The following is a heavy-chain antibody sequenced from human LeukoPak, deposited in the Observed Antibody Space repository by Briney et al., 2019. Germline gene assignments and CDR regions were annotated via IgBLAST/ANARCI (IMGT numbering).Heavy chain of an antibody. V-gene: IGHV4-59*08. J-gene: IGHJ4*02. D-gene: IGHD3-10*01. CDR3: ARRGPTGKVFDY. Sequence: SETLSLTCTVSGGSINAYYWSWIRQPPEKGLEWIAYFRDNGENNHNPSLKSRVAIPVDTANNQISLRLNFVTAADTAVYSCARRGPTGKVFDYWGQGTLVTVSS. CDR1: GGSINAYY. CDR2: FRDNGEN.